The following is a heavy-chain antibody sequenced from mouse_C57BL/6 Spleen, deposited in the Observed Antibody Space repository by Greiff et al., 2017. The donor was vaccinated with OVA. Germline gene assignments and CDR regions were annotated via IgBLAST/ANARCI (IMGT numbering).Heavy chain of an antibody. CDR3: ARPFTTVVATPFAY. J-gene: IGHJ3*01. Sequence: EVKLVESGGGLVQPGGSLSLSCAASGFTFTDYYMSWVRQPPGKALEWLGFIRNKANGYTTEYSASVKGRFTISRDNSQSILYLQMNALRAEDSATYYCARPFTTVVATPFAYWGQGTLVTVSA. D-gene: IGHD1-1*01. V-gene: IGHV7-3*01. CDR2: IRNKANGYTT. CDR1: GFTFTDYY.